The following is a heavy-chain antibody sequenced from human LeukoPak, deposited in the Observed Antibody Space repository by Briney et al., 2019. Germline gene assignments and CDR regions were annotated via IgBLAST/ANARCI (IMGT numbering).Heavy chain of an antibody. Sequence: ASVKVSCTASGYTFISYGISWVRQAPGQGLEWMGWISAYNGDTNYAQKLQGRVSMTTDTSTTTAYMELRSLRSDDTAVYYCARDPTPGIAAAVFDYWGQGTLVTVSS. J-gene: IGHJ4*02. CDR1: GYTFISYG. CDR2: ISAYNGDT. D-gene: IGHD6-13*01. CDR3: ARDPTPGIAAAVFDY. V-gene: IGHV1-18*01.